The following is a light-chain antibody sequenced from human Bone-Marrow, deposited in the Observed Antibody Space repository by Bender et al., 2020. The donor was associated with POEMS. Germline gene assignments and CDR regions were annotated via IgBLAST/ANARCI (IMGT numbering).Light chain of an antibody. V-gene: IGLV2-14*01. Sequence: QSALTQPASVSGSPGQSITISCTGTSSDVGGYNYVSWYQQYPGKAPKLIIYEVSNRPSGVSNRFSGSKSGNTASLTISGLQAEDEADYYCCSYAGSSTYVFGTGTAVTVL. CDR2: EVS. J-gene: IGLJ1*01. CDR1: SSDVGGYNY. CDR3: CSYAGSSTYV.